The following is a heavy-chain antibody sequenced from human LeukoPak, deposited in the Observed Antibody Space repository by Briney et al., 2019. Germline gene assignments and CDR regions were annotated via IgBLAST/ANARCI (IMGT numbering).Heavy chain of an antibody. J-gene: IGHJ4*02. Sequence: GGSLRLSCAASGFTFSDYYMSWIRQAPGKGLEWVAYISSSGGDTYYADSVKGRLTLSRDNDVNSLHLQMNSLRGEDTARYNCATLRWGSGRYAGDYWGQGTLVTVSS. CDR3: ATLRWGSGRYAGDY. CDR2: ISSSGGDT. CDR1: GFTFSDYY. D-gene: IGHD6-19*01. V-gene: IGHV3-11*06.